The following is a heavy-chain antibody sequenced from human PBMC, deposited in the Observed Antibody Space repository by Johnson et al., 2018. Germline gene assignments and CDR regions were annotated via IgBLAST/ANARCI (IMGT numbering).Heavy chain of an antibody. CDR2: IGTAGDT. CDR3: ARGDYYYGMDV. Sequence: VQLVESGGGVVQPGRSLRLSCAASGFTFSSYDMHWVRQATGKGLEWVSAIGTAGDTYYPGSVKGRFTISRENAKNSLYLQMNSLRAGDTAVYYCARGDYYYGMDVWGQGTTVTVSS. J-gene: IGHJ6*02. CDR1: GFTFSSYD. V-gene: IGHV3-13*01.